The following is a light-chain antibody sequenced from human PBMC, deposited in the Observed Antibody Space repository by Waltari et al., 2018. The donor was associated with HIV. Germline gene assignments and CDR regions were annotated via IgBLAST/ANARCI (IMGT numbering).Light chain of an antibody. CDR2: WAS. Sequence: DIVMTQSPDSLSVSLGERDTISWKSSQNLLKSSNKKNHLAWYQQRPRQPPNLLISWASTRESGVPDRFSGSGSGTDFTLTISSLQAEDVAVYYCQQYYNLLPTFGPGTKVDIK. CDR1: QNLLKSSNKKNH. V-gene: IGKV4-1*01. J-gene: IGKJ3*01. CDR3: QQYYNLLPT.